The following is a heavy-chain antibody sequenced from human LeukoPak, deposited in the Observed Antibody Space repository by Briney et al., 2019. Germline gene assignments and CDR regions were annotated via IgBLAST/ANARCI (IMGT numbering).Heavy chain of an antibody. CDR2: ISDSSGAT. CDR1: GFTFSSYS. D-gene: IGHD4-17*01. Sequence: PGGSLRLSCAASGFTFSSYSMNWVRQAPGKGLEWVSSISDSSGATYYADSVKGRFTISRDNSRNTLYLQLNSLGADDTAVYYCAKIAPWGAVTTTDGFDYWGQGTLVTVSS. CDR3: AKIAPWGAVTTTDGFDY. J-gene: IGHJ4*02. V-gene: IGHV3-23*01.